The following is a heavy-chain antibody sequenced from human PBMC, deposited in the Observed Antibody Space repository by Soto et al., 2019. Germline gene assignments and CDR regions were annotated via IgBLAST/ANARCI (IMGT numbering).Heavy chain of an antibody. CDR3: ARGGGNDPRPVDY. J-gene: IGHJ4*02. D-gene: IGHD5-12*01. CDR2: SSAYNGNT. CDR1: GYTFNSYG. V-gene: IGHV1-18*01. Sequence: QVQLVQSGAEVKKTGASVKVSCKASGYTFNSYGISWVRQAPGQRLEWMGWSSAYNGNTNYVQKVQGRVTMTTDTSTSTAYIELRSLRSDDTAVYDCARGGGNDPRPVDYWGQGTLVTVSS.